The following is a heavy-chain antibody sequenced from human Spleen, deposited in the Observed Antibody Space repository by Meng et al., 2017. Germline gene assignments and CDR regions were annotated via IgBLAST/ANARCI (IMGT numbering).Heavy chain of an antibody. CDR1: GFTFDDYG. J-gene: IGHJ4*02. V-gene: IGHV3-23*01. Sequence: GESLKISCAASGFTFDDYGMSWVRQAPGKGLEWVSTISDTGGTTNHADSVKGRFTISRDNSKNTLYLQMNSLRAEDAAIYYCAKGATKSVGAPIDYWGQGTLVTVSS. CDR3: AKGATKSVGAPIDY. D-gene: IGHD1-26*01. CDR2: ISDTGGTT.